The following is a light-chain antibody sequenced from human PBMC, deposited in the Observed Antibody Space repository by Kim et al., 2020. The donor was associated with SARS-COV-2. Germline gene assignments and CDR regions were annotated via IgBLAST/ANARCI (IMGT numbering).Light chain of an antibody. V-gene: IGKV3-11*01. CDR3: QQRTNWPTVT. CDR1: QGISSY. Sequence: EIVLTQSPATLSLSPGGRATLSCRASQGISSYLAWYQQKPGQAPRLLIYDASNRATGIPARFSGSGSGTDFTLTISSLEPEDFAVYYCQQRTNWPTVTFGGGTKVDIK. J-gene: IGKJ4*01. CDR2: DAS.